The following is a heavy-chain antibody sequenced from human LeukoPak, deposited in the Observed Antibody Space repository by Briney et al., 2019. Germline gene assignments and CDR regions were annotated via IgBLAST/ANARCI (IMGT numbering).Heavy chain of an antibody. D-gene: IGHD6-19*01. CDR2: IYTSGST. V-gene: IGHV4-61*02. CDR1: GGSISSGSYY. Sequence: RPSQTLSLTCTVSGGSISSGSYYWSWIRQPAGKGLEWIGRIYTSGSTNYNPSLKSRVTISVGTSKNQFSLKLSSVTAADTAVYYCARVAFSSGWYPIFDYWGQGTLVTVSS. CDR3: ARVAFSSGWYPIFDY. J-gene: IGHJ4*02.